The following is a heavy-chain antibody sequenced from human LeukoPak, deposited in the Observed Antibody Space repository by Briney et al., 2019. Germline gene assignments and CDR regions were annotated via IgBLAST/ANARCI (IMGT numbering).Heavy chain of an antibody. J-gene: IGHJ5*02. CDR1: GYTFTGYY. D-gene: IGHD3-9*01. CDR3: ARGDYDILTGYYYNWFDP. CDR2: INPNSGGT. Sequence: GASVKVSCKASGYTFTGYYMHWVRQAPGQGLEWMGWINPNSGGTNYAQKFQGRVTMTRDTSISTAYMELSRLRSDDTAVYYCARGDYDILTGYYYNWFDPWGQGTLVTVSS. V-gene: IGHV1-2*02.